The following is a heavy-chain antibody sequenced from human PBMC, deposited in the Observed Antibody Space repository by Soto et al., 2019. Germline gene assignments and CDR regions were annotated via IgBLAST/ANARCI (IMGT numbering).Heavy chain of an antibody. CDR3: ARAGGLGAVAVDY. CDR2: IYDSGST. J-gene: IGHJ4*02. Sequence: SETLSLTCTVSGGSISSYYWSWIRQPPGKGLEWIGYIYDSGSTNYNPSLKSRVTISVDTSKNQFSLKLSSVTAADTAVYYCARAGGLGAVAVDYWGQGTLVTVSS. D-gene: IGHD6-19*01. V-gene: IGHV4-59*12. CDR1: GGSISSYY.